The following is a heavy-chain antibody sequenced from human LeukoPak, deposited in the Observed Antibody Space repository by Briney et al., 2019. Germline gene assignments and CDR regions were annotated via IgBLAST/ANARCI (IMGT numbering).Heavy chain of an antibody. CDR3: ARVGGGYKNYFLDY. CDR2: IYYSGST. D-gene: IGHD1-7*01. J-gene: IGHJ4*02. Sequence: SETLSLTCTVSGGSISSSGYYWGWVRQPPGKGLEWIGSIYYSGSTYYNPSLKSRVTISVDTSNNQFSLKLSSVTAADTAFYYCARVGGGYKNYFLDYWGQGTLVTVSS. V-gene: IGHV4-39*01. CDR1: GGSISSSGYY.